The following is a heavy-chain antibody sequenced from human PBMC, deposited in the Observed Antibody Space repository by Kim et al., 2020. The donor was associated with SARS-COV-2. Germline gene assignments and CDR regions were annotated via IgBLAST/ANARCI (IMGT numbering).Heavy chain of an antibody. V-gene: IGHV3-30-3*01. CDR2: ISYDGSNK. D-gene: IGHD6-6*01. Sequence: GGSLRLSCAASGFTFSSYAMHWVRQAPGKGLEWVAVISYDGSNKYYADSVKGRFTISRDNSKNTLYLQMNSLRAEDTAVYYCARGGEYSSSSLELYYYYYYMDVWGKGTTVTVSS. CDR1: GFTFSSYA. J-gene: IGHJ6*03. CDR3: ARGGEYSSSSLELYYYYYYMDV.